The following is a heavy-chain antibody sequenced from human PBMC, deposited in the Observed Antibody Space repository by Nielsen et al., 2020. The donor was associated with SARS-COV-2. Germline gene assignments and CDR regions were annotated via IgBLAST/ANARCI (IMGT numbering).Heavy chain of an antibody. Sequence: SETLSLTFAVSGGSIRNTYWCWIRQPPGKRLEWIAYSDHSWRINYNPSLKSRATISADTSKDQISLKLTSVTAADTAVYYCARLPAGTVSFDIWGQGTMVTVS. CDR3: ARLPAGTVSFDI. CDR1: GGSIRNTY. V-gene: IGHV4-59*08. J-gene: IGHJ3*02. CDR2: SDHSWRI. D-gene: IGHD2-2*01.